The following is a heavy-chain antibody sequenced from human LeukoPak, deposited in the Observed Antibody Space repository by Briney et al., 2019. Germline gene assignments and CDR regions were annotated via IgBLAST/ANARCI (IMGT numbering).Heavy chain of an antibody. CDR2: INPNSGGT. CDR3: ARDSVTGTDALDI. J-gene: IGHJ3*02. V-gene: IGHV1-2*02. D-gene: IGHD7-27*01. CDR1: GYTFTGYY. Sequence: ASVKVSCKASGYTFTGYYMHWVRQAPGQGLEWMGWINPNSGGTNYAQKFQGRVTMTRDTSISTAYMELSRLRSDDTAVYYCARDSVTGTDALDIWGQGTMVTVSS.